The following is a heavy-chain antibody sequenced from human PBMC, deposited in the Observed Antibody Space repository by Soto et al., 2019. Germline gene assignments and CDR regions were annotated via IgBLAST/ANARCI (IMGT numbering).Heavy chain of an antibody. J-gene: IGHJ5*02. Sequence: SVKVSCKASGGTFSSNTISWVRQAPGQGLEWMGRIIPILGIANYAQKFQGRVTITADKSTSTAYMELSSLRSEDTAVYYCARALSSIAAAGTNWFDPWGQGTLVTVSS. D-gene: IGHD6-13*01. CDR3: ARALSSIAAAGTNWFDP. CDR2: IIPILGIA. V-gene: IGHV1-69*02. CDR1: GGTFSSNT.